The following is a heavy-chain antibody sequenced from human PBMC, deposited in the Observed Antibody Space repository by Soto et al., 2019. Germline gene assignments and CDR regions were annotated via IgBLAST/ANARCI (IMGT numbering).Heavy chain of an antibody. CDR2: ISSSSSYI. CDR1: GFTFSSYS. V-gene: IGHV3-21*01. J-gene: IGHJ4*02. CDR3: ARDFPIAGPEAGVY. D-gene: IGHD6-13*01. Sequence: PGGSLRLSCAASGFTFSSYSMNWVRQAPGKGLEWVSSISSSSSYIYYADSVKGRFTISRDNAKNSLYLQMNSLRAEDTAVYYCARDFPIAGPEAGVYWGQGTLVTVSS.